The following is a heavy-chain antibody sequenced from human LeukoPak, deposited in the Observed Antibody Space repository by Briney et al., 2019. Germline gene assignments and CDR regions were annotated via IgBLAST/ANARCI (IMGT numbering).Heavy chain of an antibody. CDR2: ISSSGGTI. Sequence: GGSLRLSCVVSGFTFTTYSMNWVRQAPGKGLEWVSYISSSGGTIYYADSVKGRFTISRDNAKNSLFLQMDSLRAEDTAVYYCARDKYGDYGIDYWGQGTLVTVSS. V-gene: IGHV3-48*04. J-gene: IGHJ4*02. CDR3: ARDKYGDYGIDY. CDR1: GFTFTTYS. D-gene: IGHD4-17*01.